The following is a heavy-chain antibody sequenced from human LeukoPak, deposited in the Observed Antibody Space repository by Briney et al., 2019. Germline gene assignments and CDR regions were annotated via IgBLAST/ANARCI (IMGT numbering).Heavy chain of an antibody. Sequence: GGSLRLSCAASGFTFSSYSMNWVRQAPGKGLEWVSSISSSSSYIYYADSVKGRFTISRDNAKNSLYLQMNSLRAEDTAVYYCAKDHTVTTHYYYYYMDVWGKGTTVTISS. CDR1: GFTFSSYS. J-gene: IGHJ6*03. D-gene: IGHD4-17*01. V-gene: IGHV3-21*01. CDR3: AKDHTVTTHYYYYYMDV. CDR2: ISSSSSYI.